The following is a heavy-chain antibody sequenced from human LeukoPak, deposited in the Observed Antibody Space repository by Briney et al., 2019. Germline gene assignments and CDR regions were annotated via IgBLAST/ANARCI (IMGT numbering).Heavy chain of an antibody. V-gene: IGHV4-34*01. J-gene: IGHJ3*02. Sequence: SETLSLTCAVYGGSFSGYYWSWIRQPPGKGLEWIGEINHSGGTNYNPSLKSRVTISVDTSKNQFSLKLRSVTAADTAVYYCARPRGYGDYVGAFDIWGQGTMVTVSS. CDR2: INHSGGT. CDR1: GGSFSGYY. CDR3: ARPRGYGDYVGAFDI. D-gene: IGHD4-17*01.